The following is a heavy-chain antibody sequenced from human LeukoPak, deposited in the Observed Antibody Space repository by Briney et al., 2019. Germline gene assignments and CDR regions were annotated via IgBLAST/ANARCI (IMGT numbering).Heavy chain of an antibody. CDR2: ISYDGSNK. CDR3: AKDIGPLDR. D-gene: IGHD1-1*01. CDR1: GFTFSSYS. V-gene: IGHV3-30*18. Sequence: GRSLRLSCAASGFTFSSYSIHWVRQAPGKGLEWVAVISYDGSNKYYADSVKGRFTISRDNSKNTLYLQMNSLRAEDTAVYYCAKDIGPLDRWGQGTLVTVSS. J-gene: IGHJ4*02.